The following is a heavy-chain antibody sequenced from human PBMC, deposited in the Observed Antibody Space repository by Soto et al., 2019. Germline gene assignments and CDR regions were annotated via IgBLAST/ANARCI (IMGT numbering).Heavy chain of an antibody. V-gene: IGHV3-23*01. CDR2: IGGGNDI. CDR3: AKDSVSYNRIYDAFDI. CDR1: GFTFRDYA. Sequence: GSLRLSFEACGFTFRDYAMSWVRQPPGEGPEWVSTIGGGNDIFYAESVKGRFTIARDDSRDTMYLQMDNLRVEDTAIYFCAKDSVSYNRIYDAFDIWGQGTVVTVSS. D-gene: IGHD3-3*02. J-gene: IGHJ3*02.